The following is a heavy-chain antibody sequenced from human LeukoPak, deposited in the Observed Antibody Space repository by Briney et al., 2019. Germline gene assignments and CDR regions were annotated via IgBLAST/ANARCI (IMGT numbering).Heavy chain of an antibody. Sequence: SETLSLTCAVYSGSFSGYYWSWIRQPPGKGLEWIGEINHSGSTNYNPSLKSRVTISVGTSKNQFSLKLSSVTAAETAVYYCAGHILRNYRRWVAFDIWGQGRMVTVSS. D-gene: IGHD4-11*01. CDR3: AGHILRNYRRWVAFDI. V-gene: IGHV4-34*01. CDR1: SGSFSGYY. CDR2: INHSGST. J-gene: IGHJ3*02.